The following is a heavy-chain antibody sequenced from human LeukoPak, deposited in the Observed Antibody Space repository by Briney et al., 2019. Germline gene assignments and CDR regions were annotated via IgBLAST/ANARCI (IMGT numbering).Heavy chain of an antibody. CDR2: IYSGGST. CDR3: ARDQEDSGSYYADY. Sequence: GGSLRLSCAASGFTVSSNYMSWVRQAPGKGLEWVSVIYSGGSTYYADSVKGRFTISRDNSKNTLYLQMNSLRAEDTAVYYCARDQEDSGSYYADYWGQGTLVTVSS. D-gene: IGHD1-26*01. J-gene: IGHJ4*02. V-gene: IGHV3-53*01. CDR1: GFTVSSNY.